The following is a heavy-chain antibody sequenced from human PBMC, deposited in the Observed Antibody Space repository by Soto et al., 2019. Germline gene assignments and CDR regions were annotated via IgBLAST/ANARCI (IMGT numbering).Heavy chain of an antibody. CDR3: ARALGGEYYDRRSWYSAY. D-gene: IGHD3-16*01. CDR2: IYPGDFDI. CDR1: GYKFIDYW. Sequence: GESLKISCKGSGYKFIDYWIGWGRQVPGKGLEWMGSIYPGDFDIKYGPSFQGQVTISADKSITTVYLQWSSLKASETGIYYCARALGGEYYDRRSWYSAYWGQGTQVTVSS. J-gene: IGHJ4*02. V-gene: IGHV5-51*01.